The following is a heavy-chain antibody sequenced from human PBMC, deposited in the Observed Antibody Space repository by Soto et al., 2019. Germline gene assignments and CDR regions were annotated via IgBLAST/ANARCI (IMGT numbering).Heavy chain of an antibody. Sequence: EVQLVESGGGLVQPGGSLRLSCAASGFTFSTYWMHWVRQAQGKGLVWVSRIKSDGSSTSYADSVKGRFTISRDNAKNTLYLQMNSLIVEDTAVYYCARSDWFDPWGQGTLVTVSS. J-gene: IGHJ5*02. CDR1: GFTFSTYW. V-gene: IGHV3-74*01. CDR3: ARSDWFDP. CDR2: IKSDGSST.